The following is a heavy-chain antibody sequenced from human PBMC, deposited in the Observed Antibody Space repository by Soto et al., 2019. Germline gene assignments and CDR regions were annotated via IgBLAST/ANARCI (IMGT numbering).Heavy chain of an antibody. CDR1: GFTVSSDY. V-gene: IGHV3-66*01. J-gene: IGHJ6*02. Sequence: PGGSLRLSCAASGFTVSSDYMSWVRQAPGKGLEWVSIIYSGGTTYYADSVKGRFTISRDNSKNTLYLQMNNLRAEDTAVYYCARDYYYGSGFPASFYYGMDVWGQGTTVTVSS. D-gene: IGHD3-10*01. CDR2: IYSGGTT. CDR3: ARDYYYGSGFPASFYYGMDV.